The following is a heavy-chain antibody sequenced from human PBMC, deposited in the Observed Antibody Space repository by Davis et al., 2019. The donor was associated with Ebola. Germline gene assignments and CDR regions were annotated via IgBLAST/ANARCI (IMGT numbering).Heavy chain of an antibody. J-gene: IGHJ4*02. Sequence: SETLSLTCTVSGGSISNYYWSWIRQPPGKGLEWIGYIYHSGHTDSNPSLKSRVTMSVDTSKNQLSLKLNSVTAADTAVYYCAAAGYSSGWTFDYWGQGALVVVSS. D-gene: IGHD6-19*01. CDR1: GGSISNYY. CDR2: IYHSGHT. CDR3: AAAGYSSGWTFDY. V-gene: IGHV4-59*12.